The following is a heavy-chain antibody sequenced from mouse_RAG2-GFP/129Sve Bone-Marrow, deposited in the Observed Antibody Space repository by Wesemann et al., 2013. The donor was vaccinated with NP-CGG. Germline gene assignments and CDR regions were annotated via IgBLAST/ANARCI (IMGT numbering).Heavy chain of an antibody. Sequence: GHGLEWIGEILPGSGSTNYNEKFKGKATFTADTSSNTAYMQLSSLTSEDSAVYYCARGIYEGAMDYWGQGTSVTVSS. CDR2: ILPGSGST. D-gene: IGHD2-3*01. CDR3: ARGIYEGAMDY. V-gene: IGHV1-9*01. J-gene: IGHJ4*01.